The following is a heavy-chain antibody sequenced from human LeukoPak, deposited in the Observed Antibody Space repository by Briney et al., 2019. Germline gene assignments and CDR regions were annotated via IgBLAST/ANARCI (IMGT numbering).Heavy chain of an antibody. CDR3: ARGGALGSTSRGDAFDV. CDR2: ISSSSSTI. Sequence: PGGSLRLSCAASGFTFSSYSMNWVRQAPGKGLEWVSYISSSSSTIYYADSVKGRFTISRDNAKNSLYLQMNSLRAEDTAVYYCARGGALGSTSRGDAFDVWGQGTMVTVSS. V-gene: IGHV3-48*01. J-gene: IGHJ3*01. CDR1: GFTFSSYS. D-gene: IGHD2-2*01.